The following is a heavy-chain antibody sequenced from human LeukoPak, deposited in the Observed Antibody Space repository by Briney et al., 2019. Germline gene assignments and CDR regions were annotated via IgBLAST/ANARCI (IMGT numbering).Heavy chain of an antibody. D-gene: IGHD5-12*01. CDR1: GYTFTSYG. CDR2: ISAYNGNT. V-gene: IGHV1-18*01. Sequence: ASVKVSCKASGYTFTSYGISWVRQAPGQGLEWMGWISAYNGNTNYAQKFQGRVTMTEDTSTDTAYMELSSLRSEDTAVYYCATDRYSGYDYWGQGTLVTVSS. CDR3: ATDRYSGYDY. J-gene: IGHJ4*02.